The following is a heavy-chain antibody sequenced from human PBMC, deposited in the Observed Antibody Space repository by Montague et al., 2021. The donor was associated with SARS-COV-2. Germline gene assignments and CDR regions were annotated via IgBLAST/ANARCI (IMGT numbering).Heavy chain of an antibody. V-gene: IGHV3-66*01. CDR3: ARDLLEIGGMDV. CDR1: GITVSRNY. J-gene: IGHJ6*02. D-gene: IGHD1-1*01. CDR2: IYSGGST. Sequence: SLRLSCAASGITVSRNYMNWVRQAPGKGLEWVSLIYSGGSTYYADSVKGRFTISRDNSKNTLYLQMNSLRAEDTAVYYCARDLLEIGGMDVWGQGTTVTVPS.